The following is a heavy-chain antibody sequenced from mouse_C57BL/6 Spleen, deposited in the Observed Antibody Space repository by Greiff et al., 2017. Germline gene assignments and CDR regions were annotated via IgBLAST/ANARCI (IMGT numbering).Heavy chain of an antibody. CDR2: IDPSDSYT. J-gene: IGHJ2*01. Sequence: QVQLQQPGAELVRPGTSVKLSCKASGYTFTSYWMHWVKQRPGQGLEWIGVIDPSDSYTNYNQKFKGKATLTVYTSSRTAYLPLRILSSADSSVSYCARRHYYGSSYGDYCPHVPTLPVSS. V-gene: IGHV1-59*01. CDR1: GYTFTSYW. CDR3: ARRHYYGSSYGDY. D-gene: IGHD1-1*01.